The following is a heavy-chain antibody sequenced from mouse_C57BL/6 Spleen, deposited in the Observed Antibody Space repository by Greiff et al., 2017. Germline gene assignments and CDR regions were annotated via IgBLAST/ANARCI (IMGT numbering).Heavy chain of an antibody. Sequence: QVHVKQSGAELVKPGASVKMSCKASGYTFTSYWITWVKQRPGQGLEWIGDIYPGSGSTNYNEKFKSKATLTVDTSSSTAYMQLSSLTSEDSAVXYCARGDYDDYYAMDYWGQGTSVTVSS. CDR1: GYTFTSYW. CDR2: IYPGSGST. J-gene: IGHJ4*01. V-gene: IGHV1-55*01. D-gene: IGHD2-4*01. CDR3: ARGDYDDYYAMDY.